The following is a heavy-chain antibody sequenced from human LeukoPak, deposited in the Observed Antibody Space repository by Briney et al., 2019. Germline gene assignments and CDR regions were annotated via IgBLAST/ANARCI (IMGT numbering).Heavy chain of an antibody. J-gene: IGHJ6*03. CDR2: INGNGGST. D-gene: IGHD2-2*01. CDR3: AREGIVVVPAAINYYYYYYMDV. Sequence: GGSLRLSCAASGFTFDNYGMSWARQVPGKGLEWVSSINGNGGSTAYADSVKGRFTISRDNAKNSLYLQMNSLRAEDTAVYYCAREGIVVVPAAINYYYYYYMDVWGKGTTVTVSS. CDR1: GFTFDNYG. V-gene: IGHV3-20*04.